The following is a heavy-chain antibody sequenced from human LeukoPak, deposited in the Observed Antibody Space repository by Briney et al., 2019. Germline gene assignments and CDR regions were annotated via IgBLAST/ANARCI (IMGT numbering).Heavy chain of an antibody. J-gene: IGHJ6*03. D-gene: IGHD6-19*01. CDR2: IYYSGST. CDR1: GGSISSYC. CDR3: ARGAGVAVASTRYYYMDV. Sequence: SKTLSLTCTVSGGSISSYCWSWIRQPPGKGLEWIGYIYYSGSTNYNPSLKSRVTISVDTSKNQFSLKLNSVTAADTAVYYCARGAGVAVASTRYYYMDVWGKGTTVTVSS. V-gene: IGHV4-59*01.